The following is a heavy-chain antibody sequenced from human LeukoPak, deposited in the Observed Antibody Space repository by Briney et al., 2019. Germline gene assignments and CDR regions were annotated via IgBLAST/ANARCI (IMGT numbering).Heavy chain of an antibody. J-gene: IGHJ6*03. CDR3: ARGGGSSWYGGYYYYYYMDV. CDR1: GYTFTSYD. Sequence: ASVKVSCKASGYTFTSYDINWVRQATGQGLEWMGWMNPNSGNTGYAQKFQGRVTMIRNTSIRTAYMELSSLRSEDTAVYYCARGGGSSWYGGYYYYYYMDVWGKGTTVTVSS. D-gene: IGHD6-13*01. CDR2: MNPNSGNT. V-gene: IGHV1-8*01.